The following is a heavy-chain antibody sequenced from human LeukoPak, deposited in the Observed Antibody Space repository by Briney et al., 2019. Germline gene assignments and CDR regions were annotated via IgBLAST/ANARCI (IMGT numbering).Heavy chain of an antibody. D-gene: IGHD4-11*01. V-gene: IGHV3-74*01. CDR2: INNDGKIV. CDR3: VRGLGDV. CDR1: GFNFSDYW. J-gene: IGHJ6*04. Sequence: GGSLRLSCSASGFNFSDYWMHWVRQAPGKGPVWVSRINNDGKIVTYADFVKGRFTISRDNTKDTVYLQMNSLRAEDTAVYYCVRGLGDVWGKGTSVTVSS.